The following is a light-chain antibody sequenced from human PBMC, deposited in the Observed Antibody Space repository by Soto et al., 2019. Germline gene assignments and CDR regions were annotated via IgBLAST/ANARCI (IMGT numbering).Light chain of an antibody. CDR3: QHYETYPIT. J-gene: IGKJ5*01. CDR2: DAS. Sequence: DIRMTQSPSTLSASVGDRVTITCRTSQSISNWLAWYQQTPGKAPKLLIYDASSLESGVPSRFSGSASGTEFTLTISSLQPDDFATYYCQHYETYPITFGQGTRLEI. CDR1: QSISNW. V-gene: IGKV1-5*01.